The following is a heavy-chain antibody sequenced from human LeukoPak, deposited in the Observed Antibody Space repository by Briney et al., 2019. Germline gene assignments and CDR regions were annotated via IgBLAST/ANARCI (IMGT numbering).Heavy chain of an antibody. Sequence: GGSLRLSCAASGFTFSSYSMNWVRQAPGKGLEWVSSISSSSSYIYYADSVKGRFTISRDNAKNSLYLQMNSLRAEDTAGYYCLTGAAAGMGFDYWGQGTLVTVSS. CDR3: LTGAAAGMGFDY. D-gene: IGHD6-13*01. J-gene: IGHJ4*02. CDR2: ISSSSSYI. CDR1: GFTFSSYS. V-gene: IGHV3-21*01.